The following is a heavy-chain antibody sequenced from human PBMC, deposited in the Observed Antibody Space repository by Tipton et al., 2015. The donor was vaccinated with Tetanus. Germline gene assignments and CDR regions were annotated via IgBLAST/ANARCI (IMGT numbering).Heavy chain of an antibody. CDR3: ARSFRPRRITMIRGALGYFDY. CDR2: IHYSGTT. V-gene: IGHV4-61*08. J-gene: IGHJ4*02. CDR1: GASVSSGGYY. D-gene: IGHD3-10*01. Sequence: TLSLTCTVSGASVSSGGYYWSWIRQPPGKGLEWIGYIHYSGTTNYNPSVKSRVTISVDTSKSQFSLNLSSVTAADAAVYYCARSFRPRRITMIRGALGYFDYWGQGTLVTVSS.